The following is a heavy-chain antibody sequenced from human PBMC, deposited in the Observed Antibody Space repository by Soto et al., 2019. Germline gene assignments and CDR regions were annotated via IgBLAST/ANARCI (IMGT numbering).Heavy chain of an antibody. CDR3: ARDLYYDFWSGYLHSLYTDV. V-gene: IGHV3-7*01. D-gene: IGHD3-3*01. Sequence: GGSLRLSCAASGFTFSSYWVSWVRQAPGKGLEWVANIKQDGSEKYYVDSVKGRFTISRDNAKNSLYLQMNSLRAEDTAVYYCARDLYYDFWSGYLHSLYTDVWGKGTTVTVSS. CDR1: GFTFSSYW. CDR2: IKQDGSEK. J-gene: IGHJ6*03.